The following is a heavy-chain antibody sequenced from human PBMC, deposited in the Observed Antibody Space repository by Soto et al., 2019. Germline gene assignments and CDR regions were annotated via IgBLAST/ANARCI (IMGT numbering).Heavy chain of an antibody. Sequence: LRLSCAASGFTFGDYWMHWVRQPPGKGPEWVSRMTGDGRTTQYADSVKGRFTASRDNAKSTLYLQMNSLRAEDTAVYYCATAEVDYWGPGTLVTVYS. J-gene: IGHJ4*02. CDR3: ATAEVDY. V-gene: IGHV3-74*03. CDR1: GFTFGDYW. CDR2: MTGDGRTT.